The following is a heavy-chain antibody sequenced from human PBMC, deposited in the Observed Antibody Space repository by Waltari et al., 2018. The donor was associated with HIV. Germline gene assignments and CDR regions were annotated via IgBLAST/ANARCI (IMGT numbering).Heavy chain of an antibody. J-gene: IGHJ6*02. CDR1: GFTFTSSA. D-gene: IGHD4-4*01. Sequence: QMQLVQSGPEVKKPGTSVKVSCKASGFTFTSSAMQWVRQARGQRLEWIGWIVVGSGNTNYAQKFQERVTITRDMSTSTAYMELSSLRSEDTAVYYCAADRRTVTTYTYYYYGMDVWGQGTTVTVSS. CDR3: AADRRTVTTYTYYYYGMDV. CDR2: IVVGSGNT. V-gene: IGHV1-58*02.